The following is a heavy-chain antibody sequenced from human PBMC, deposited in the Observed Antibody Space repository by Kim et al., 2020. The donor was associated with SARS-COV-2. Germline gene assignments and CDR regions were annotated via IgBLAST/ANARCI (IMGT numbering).Heavy chain of an antibody. V-gene: IGHV3-53*01. CDR3: ARNTSGSGSYFES. CDR2: T. D-gene: IGHD3-10*01. Sequence: TDYAESVKGRFRITRDGAKNTVYLRMSNLSSEDTAMYYCARNTSGSGSYFESWGQGTLVTVSA. J-gene: IGHJ4*02.